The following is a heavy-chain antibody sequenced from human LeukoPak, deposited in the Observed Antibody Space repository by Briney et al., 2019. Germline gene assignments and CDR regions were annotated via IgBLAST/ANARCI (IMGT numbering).Heavy chain of an antibody. V-gene: IGHV4-31*03. CDR3: ARDKRTQLADAFDI. D-gene: IGHD5-18*01. CDR1: GGSISSGGYY. CDR2: IYYSGST. Sequence: SQTLSLTCTVSGGSISSGGYYWSWIRQHPGKGLEWIGYIYYSGSTYYNPSLKSRVTISVDTSKNQFSLKLSSVTAADTAVYYCARDKRTQLADAFDIWGQGTMVTVSS. J-gene: IGHJ3*02.